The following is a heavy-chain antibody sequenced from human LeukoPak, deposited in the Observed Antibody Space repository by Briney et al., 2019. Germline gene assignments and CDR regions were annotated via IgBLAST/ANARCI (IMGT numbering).Heavy chain of an antibody. CDR3: ARDLDYDSSGYSTV. V-gene: IGHV4-61*01. CDR1: GGSVNSGSYY. J-gene: IGHJ4*02. Sequence: PSETLSLTCTVSGGSVNSGSYYWSWIRQPPGKRLEWIGYIYYSGNTNYNPSLKSRVTISVDTSKNQFSLKLSSVTAADTAVYYCARDLDYDSSGYSTVWGQGTLVTVSS. CDR2: IYYSGNT. D-gene: IGHD3-22*01.